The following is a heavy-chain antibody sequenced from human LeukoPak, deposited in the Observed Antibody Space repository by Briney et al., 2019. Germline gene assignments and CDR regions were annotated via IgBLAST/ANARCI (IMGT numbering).Heavy chain of an antibody. CDR3: ARPYYYYIDV. V-gene: IGHV4-38-2*02. CDR1: GYSISSGYY. Sequence: SETLSLTCTVSGYSISSGYYWGWIRQPPGKGLEWIGSIYHSGSTKYNPSLESRVTISVDKSKNQFSLEVSSVTAADTAVYYCARPYYYYIDVWGKGTTVTVSS. CDR2: IYHSGST. J-gene: IGHJ6*03.